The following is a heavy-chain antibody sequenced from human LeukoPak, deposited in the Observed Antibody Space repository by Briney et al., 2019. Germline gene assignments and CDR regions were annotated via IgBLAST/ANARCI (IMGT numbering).Heavy chain of an antibody. Sequence: GGSLRLSCAASGFTFSSYGMHWVRQAPGKGLEWVAVISYDGSNKYYADSVKGRFTISRDNSKNTLYLQMNSLRAEDTAVYYCAKDRIKWELKYYFDYWGQGTLVTVSS. CDR1: GFTFSSYG. CDR3: AKDRIKWELKYYFDY. J-gene: IGHJ4*02. CDR2: ISYDGSNK. D-gene: IGHD1-26*01. V-gene: IGHV3-30*18.